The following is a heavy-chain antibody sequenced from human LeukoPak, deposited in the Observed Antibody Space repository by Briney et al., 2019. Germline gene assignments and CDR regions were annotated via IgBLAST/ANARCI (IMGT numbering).Heavy chain of an antibody. CDR2: ISADGSYT. CDR1: GFTFSSYW. D-gene: IGHD1-1*01. CDR3: ATANSGPDI. Sequence: AGSLRRSCAAAGFTFSSYWMHWVRQAPGKGLVWVTRISADGSYTLYADSVKGRFTISRDNAKNTLYLLMNSLRAEDTAVYYCATANSGPDIWGQGTTVTVSS. J-gene: IGHJ3*02. V-gene: IGHV3-74*01.